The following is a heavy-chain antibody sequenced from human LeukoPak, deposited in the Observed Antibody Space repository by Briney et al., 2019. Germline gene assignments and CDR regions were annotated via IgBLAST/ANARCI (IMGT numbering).Heavy chain of an antibody. V-gene: IGHV1-18*01. Sequence: ASVKVSCKASGYTFTSYGISWVRQAPGQGLEWMGWISAYNGNTNYAQKLQGRVTMTTDTSTSTDYMELRSLRSDDTSVYYCARQANYYDSCGYYSDYWGQGTLVTVSS. D-gene: IGHD3-22*01. J-gene: IGHJ4*02. CDR2: ISAYNGNT. CDR1: GYTFTSYG. CDR3: ARQANYYDSCGYYSDY.